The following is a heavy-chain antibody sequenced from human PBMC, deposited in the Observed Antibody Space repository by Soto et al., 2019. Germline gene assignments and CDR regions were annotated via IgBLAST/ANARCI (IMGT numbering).Heavy chain of an antibody. D-gene: IGHD6-13*01. J-gene: IGHJ5*02. Sequence: SETLSLTCTVSGGSVSSYYWSWIRQPPGKGLEWIGYIYYSGSTNYNPSLKSRVTISVDTSKNQFSLKLSSVTAADTAVYYCARPLYSSSWGLGWFDPWGQGTLVTVS. V-gene: IGHV4-59*08. CDR2: IYYSGST. CDR1: GGSVSSYY. CDR3: ARPLYSSSWGLGWFDP.